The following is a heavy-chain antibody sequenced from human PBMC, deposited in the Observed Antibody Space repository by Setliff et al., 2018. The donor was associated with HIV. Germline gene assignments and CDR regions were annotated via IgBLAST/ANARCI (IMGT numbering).Heavy chain of an antibody. CDR3: ARGLDYYGSGSYLPLGY. J-gene: IGHJ4*02. CDR2: INHSGST. CDR1: GGSLSGYY. D-gene: IGHD3-10*01. V-gene: IGHV4-34*01. Sequence: SETLSLTCAVYGGSLSGYYWSWIRQPPGKGLEWFGEINHSGSTNYNPSLKSRVTISVDTSKRQFSLKLSSVTAADTAVYYCARGLDYYGSGSYLPLGYWGQGTLVTVSS.